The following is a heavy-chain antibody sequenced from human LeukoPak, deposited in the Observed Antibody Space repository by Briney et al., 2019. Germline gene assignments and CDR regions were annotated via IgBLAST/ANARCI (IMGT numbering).Heavy chain of an antibody. J-gene: IGHJ6*03. CDR1: GFSFSTYT. CDR3: AREGHYDILTGYSPVEYYYYYMDV. V-gene: IGHV3-30*04. Sequence: GGSLILSCAASGFSFSTYTLHWVRQAPGKGLEWVAVMSSDGNDKHYAASVKGRFTISRDNSKTTVYLQMNSLRAEDTALYYCAREGHYDILTGYSPVEYYYYYMDVWGKGTTVTVSS. CDR2: MSSDGNDK. D-gene: IGHD3-9*01.